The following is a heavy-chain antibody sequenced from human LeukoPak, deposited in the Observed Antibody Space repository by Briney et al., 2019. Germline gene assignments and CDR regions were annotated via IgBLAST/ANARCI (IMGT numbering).Heavy chain of an antibody. CDR2: IYYSGST. Sequence: SETLSLTCTVSGGSFSSYYWSWIRQPPGKGLEWIGHIYYSGSTNYNPSLKSRVTISVDTSKNQFSLKLSSVTAADTALYYCARRTVTNGWFRIDYWGQGSLVIVSS. CDR3: ARRTVTNGWFRIDY. V-gene: IGHV4-59*08. D-gene: IGHD6-19*01. J-gene: IGHJ4*02. CDR1: GGSFSSYY.